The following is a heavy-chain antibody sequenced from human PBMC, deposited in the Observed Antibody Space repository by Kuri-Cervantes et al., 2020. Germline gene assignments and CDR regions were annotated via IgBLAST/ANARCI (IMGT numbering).Heavy chain of an antibody. V-gene: IGHV5-51*01. CDR3: ARHRAEYYYDSSGFDP. CDR2: IYPGDSDT. D-gene: IGHD3-22*01. J-gene: IGHJ5*02. Sequence: GESLKISCKGSGYSFTNYWIGWVRQVPGKGLEWMGIIYPGDSDTRYSPSFQGQVTISADKSISTSYLQWSSLKASDTAMYYCARHRAEYYYDSSGFDPWGQGTLVTVSS. CDR1: GYSFTNYW.